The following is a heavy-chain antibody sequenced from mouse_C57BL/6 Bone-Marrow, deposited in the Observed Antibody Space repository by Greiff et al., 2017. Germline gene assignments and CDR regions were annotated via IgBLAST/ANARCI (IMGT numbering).Heavy chain of an antibody. CDR3: SRSRLLRLDY. V-gene: IGHV1-54*01. D-gene: IGHD2-3*01. J-gene: IGHJ2*01. CDR1: GYAFTNYL. CDR2: INPGSGGT. Sequence: VQLVESGAELVRPGTSVKVSCKASGYAFTNYLIEWVKQRPGQGLEWIGVINPGSGGTNYNEKFKGKATLTADKSSSTAYMQLSSLTSEDSAVFFCSRSRLLRLDYWGQGTTLTVSS.